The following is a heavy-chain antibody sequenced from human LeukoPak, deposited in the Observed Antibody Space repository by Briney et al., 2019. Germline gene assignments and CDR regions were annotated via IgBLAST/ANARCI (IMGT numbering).Heavy chain of an antibody. CDR1: GYTFTSYG. V-gene: IGHV1-18*01. Sequence: ALVKVSCKASGYTFTSYGISWVRQAPGQGLEWMGWISAYNGNTNYAQKLQGRVTITTDTPTSTAYMQLRSLRTDDTAVYYCARQFYYYDSSGYLPDGWGQGSLVTVSP. CDR2: ISAYNGNT. D-gene: IGHD3-22*01. J-gene: IGHJ4*02. CDR3: ARQFYYYDSSGYLPDG.